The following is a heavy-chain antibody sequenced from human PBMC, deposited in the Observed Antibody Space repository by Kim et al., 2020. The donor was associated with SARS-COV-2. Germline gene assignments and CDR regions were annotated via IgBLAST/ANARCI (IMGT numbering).Heavy chain of an antibody. CDR2: I. Sequence: IGSADSVQGRFTISRDNAKNYLYLQMNSLRAEDTALYYCAKAAQFSHFDYWGQGTLVTVSS. V-gene: IGHV3-9*01. CDR3: AKAAQFSHFDY. J-gene: IGHJ4*02.